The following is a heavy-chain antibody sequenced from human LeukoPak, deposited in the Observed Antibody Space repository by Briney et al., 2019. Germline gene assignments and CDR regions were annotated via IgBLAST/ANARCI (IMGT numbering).Heavy chain of an antibody. Sequence: PGGSLRLSCAASGFTFSSYTMNWARQAPGKGLEWVSYISSSISTIYYADSVKGRFTISRDNAKNSLYLQMNSLRDEDTAVYYCARDVGGYGTKGSYFDYWGQGTLVTVSS. CDR3: ARDVGGYGTKGSYFDY. CDR2: ISSSISTI. CDR1: GFTFSSYT. V-gene: IGHV3-48*02. J-gene: IGHJ4*02. D-gene: IGHD5-12*01.